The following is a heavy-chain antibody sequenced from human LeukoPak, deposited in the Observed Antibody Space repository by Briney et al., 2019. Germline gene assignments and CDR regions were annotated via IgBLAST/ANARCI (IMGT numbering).Heavy chain of an antibody. CDR2: ITASGGNT. CDR1: GFTFSSYA. J-gene: IGHJ4*02. CDR3: AKGNGYSYGRYYFDY. D-gene: IGHD5-18*01. Sequence: GGSLRLSCAASGFTFSSYAMGWVRQAPGKGLEWVSAITASGGNTFYADSVKGRFTLSRDNSKNTLYLQLNSLRAGDTAVYYCAKGNGYSYGRYYFDYWGQGTLFTVSS. V-gene: IGHV3-23*01.